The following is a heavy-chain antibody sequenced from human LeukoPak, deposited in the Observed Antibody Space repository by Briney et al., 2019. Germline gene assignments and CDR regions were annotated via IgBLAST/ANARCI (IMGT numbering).Heavy chain of an antibody. D-gene: IGHD3-3*01. CDR1: GGTFSSYA. CDR3: ARALSNYDFWSGSGAFDI. CDR2: IIPIFGTA. V-gene: IGHV1-69*05. Sequence: SVKVSCKASGGTFSSYAISWVRQAPGKGLEWMGGIIPIFGTANYAQKFQGRVTITTDESTSTAYMELSSLRSEDTAVYYCARALSNYDFWSGSGAFDIWGQGTMVTVSS. J-gene: IGHJ3*02.